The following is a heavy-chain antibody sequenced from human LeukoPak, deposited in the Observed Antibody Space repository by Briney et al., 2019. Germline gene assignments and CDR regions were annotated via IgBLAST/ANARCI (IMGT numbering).Heavy chain of an antibody. Sequence: PGGSLRLSCAASGFTVSYNYMNWVRQAPGTGLEWVSVVYSGGSTYYADSVKGRFTISRDNSKNTVYLQMNSLRAEDTAVYFCASGGSYGSLDYWGQGTLVTVSS. CDR1: GFTVSYNY. CDR3: ASGGSYGSLDY. CDR2: VYSGGST. J-gene: IGHJ4*02. V-gene: IGHV3-53*01. D-gene: IGHD5-18*01.